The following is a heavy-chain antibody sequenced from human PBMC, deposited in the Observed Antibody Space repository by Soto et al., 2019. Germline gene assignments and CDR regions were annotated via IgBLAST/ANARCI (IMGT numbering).Heavy chain of an antibody. CDR2: HHSDST. J-gene: IGHJ5*02. Sequence: QVQLQESGPGLVKPSETLSLTCTVSGGSMRGQHWSWIRQPPGKGLEWIGHHSDSTNYNPSLKSRITISTDTSKNQFSLKLSSVTAAATAVYYCATYTVGEGGRGSWGQGPLVTVSS. D-gene: IGHD3-16*01. CDR1: GGSMRGQH. CDR3: ATYTVGEGGRGS. V-gene: IGHV4-4*09.